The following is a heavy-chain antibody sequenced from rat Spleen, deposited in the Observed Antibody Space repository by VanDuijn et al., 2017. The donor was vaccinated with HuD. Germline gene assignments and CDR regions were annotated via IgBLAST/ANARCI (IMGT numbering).Heavy chain of an antibody. V-gene: IGHV5-22*01. D-gene: IGHD1-8*01. Sequence: EVQLVEFGGDLVQPGRSLKLSCAASGFTFSNYGMYWIRQAPKKGLEWVASISYEGSSTYYGDSVKGRFTISRDNAKSTLYLQMNSLRSEDTATYYCARQGDYSSSFDYWGQGVMVTVSS. J-gene: IGHJ2*01. CDR2: ISYEGSST. CDR1: GFTFSNYG. CDR3: ARQGDYSSSFDY.